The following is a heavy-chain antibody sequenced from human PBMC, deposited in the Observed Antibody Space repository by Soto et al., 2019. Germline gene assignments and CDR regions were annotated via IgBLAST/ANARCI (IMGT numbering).Heavy chain of an antibody. CDR2: ISHDGNDK. Sequence: QAQLVESGGGVIQPGRSLRLSCAASGYTFSNYAMHWVRQAPGKGLEWVAFISHDGNDKYYADSVKGRFTISRDNSKNTLYLQMNSLRPEDTAVYYCARNFKYCPKGVCYLHYFAMDVWGPGTTVTVSS. CDR1: GYTFSNYA. J-gene: IGHJ6*02. D-gene: IGHD2-8*01. V-gene: IGHV3-30-3*01. CDR3: ARNFKYCPKGVCYLHYFAMDV.